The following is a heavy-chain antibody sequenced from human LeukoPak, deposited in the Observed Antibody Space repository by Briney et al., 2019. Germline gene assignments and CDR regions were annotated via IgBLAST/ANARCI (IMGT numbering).Heavy chain of an antibody. Sequence: PGGSLRLSCAASGFTFSNAWMSWVRQAPGKGPEWVGRVKSKTDGGTPDYAAPVKGRFTISRDDSKNMVFLQMNSLKTEDPAVYYSTTGKSRGRGGNLDYWGQGTLVTVSS. V-gene: IGHV3-15*01. J-gene: IGHJ4*02. CDR1: GFTFSNAW. CDR2: VKSKTDGGTP. D-gene: IGHD3-16*01. CDR3: TTGKSRGRGGNLDY.